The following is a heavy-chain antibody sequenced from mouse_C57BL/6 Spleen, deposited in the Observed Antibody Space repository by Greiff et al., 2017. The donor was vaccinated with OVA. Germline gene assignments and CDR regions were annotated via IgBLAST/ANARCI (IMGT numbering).Heavy chain of an antibody. CDR2: IDPSDSYT. CDR3: ARSDYGSSSYYYAMDY. CDR1: GYTFTSYW. J-gene: IGHJ4*01. Sequence: QVQLKQPGAELVMPGASVKLSCKASGYTFTSYWMHWVKQRPGQGLEWIGEIDPSDSYTNYNQKFKGKSTLTVDKSSSTAYMQLSSLTSEDSAVYYCARSDYGSSSYYYAMDYWGQGTSVTVSS. D-gene: IGHD1-1*01. V-gene: IGHV1-69*01.